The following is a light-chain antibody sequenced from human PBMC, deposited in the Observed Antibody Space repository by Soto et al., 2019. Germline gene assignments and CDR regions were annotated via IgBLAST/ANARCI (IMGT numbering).Light chain of an antibody. CDR1: NSDVCVYSY. CDR3: CSYAGRYTYD. Sequence: QSLLTQPRSVAGSPGQTLTISFTGTNSDVCVYSYVSSSQEYPGKSTKLMICDVSKRPSGVPDRFSGSRSGNTATLTISGFQAEDEADYYCCSYAGRYTYDFGGGTKGTVL. J-gene: IGLJ1*01. CDR2: DVS. V-gene: IGLV2-11*01.